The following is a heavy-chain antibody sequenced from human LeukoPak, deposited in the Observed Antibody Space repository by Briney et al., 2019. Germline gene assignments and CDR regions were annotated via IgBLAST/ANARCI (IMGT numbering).Heavy chain of an antibody. D-gene: IGHD2-2*01. CDR1: GFTFSSYE. J-gene: IGHJ6*02. CDR3: ARDLSYCTITSCSYYYYGMDV. V-gene: IGHV3-48*03. CDR2: ISSSGGTI. Sequence: GGSLRLSCSAPGFTFSSYEMNWVRQAPGKGLEWVSYISSSGGTIYYADSAKGRFTISRDNAKNSLYLQMNSLRAEDTAVYYCARDLSYCTITSCSYYYYGMDVWGQGTTVTVSS.